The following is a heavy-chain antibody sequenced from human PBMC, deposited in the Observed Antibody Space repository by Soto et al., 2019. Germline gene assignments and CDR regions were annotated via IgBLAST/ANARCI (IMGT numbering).Heavy chain of an antibody. V-gene: IGHV3-48*02. D-gene: IGHD3-3*01. CDR3: ARLYYDYV. J-gene: IGHJ6*02. Sequence: GGSLRLSCAGSGFTFGTYSMNWVRQAAGKGLEWIAYISYDSDTIQYADSVKGRFTISRDNAKNSLYLQMNSLRDEDTAVYYYARLYYDYVWGQGTTVTVSS. CDR1: GFTFGTYS. CDR2: ISYDSDTI.